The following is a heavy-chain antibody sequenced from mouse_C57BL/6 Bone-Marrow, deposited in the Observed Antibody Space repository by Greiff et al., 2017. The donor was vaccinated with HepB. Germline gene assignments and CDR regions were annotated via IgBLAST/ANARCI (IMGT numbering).Heavy chain of an antibody. V-gene: IGHV14-4*01. Sequence: VHVKQSGAELVRPGASVKLSCTASGFNIKDDYMHWVKQRPEQGLEWIGWIDPENGDTEYASKFQGKATITADTSSNTAYLQLSSLTSEDTAVYYCTTSLFDVWGTGTTVTVSS. CDR2: IDPENGDT. D-gene: IGHD6-2*01. CDR3: TTSLFDV. J-gene: IGHJ1*03. CDR1: GFNIKDDY.